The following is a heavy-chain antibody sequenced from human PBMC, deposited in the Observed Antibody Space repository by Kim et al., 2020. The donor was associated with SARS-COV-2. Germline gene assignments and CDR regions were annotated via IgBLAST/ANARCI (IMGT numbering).Heavy chain of an antibody. CDR3: VKESTVVPGKVNFFDR. D-gene: IGHD6-19*01. Sequence: GGSLRLSCAASGFTFSNYAMTWVRQAPGKGLEWVSSINGGGGDTYYGDSVKGRFTVSRDNSKSTVFLQMKSLRAEDTARYFCVKESTVVPGKVNFFDRWGEGTLVTVSA. V-gene: IGHV3-23*01. J-gene: IGHJ5*02. CDR2: INGGGGDT. CDR1: GFTFSNYA.